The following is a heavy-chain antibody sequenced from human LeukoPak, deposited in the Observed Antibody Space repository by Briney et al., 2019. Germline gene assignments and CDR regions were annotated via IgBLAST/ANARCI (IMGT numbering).Heavy chain of an antibody. CDR1: GFTFNKYT. CDR3: ARHLSGVTGYTYGRGIDY. CDR2: ISTSSSYI. J-gene: IGHJ4*02. D-gene: IGHD5-18*01. V-gene: IGHV3-21*01. Sequence: GGSLRLSCAASGFTFNKYTMNWVRQAPGKGLEWVSSISTSSSYIYYADSVKGRFTISRDNAKTSLYLQMNSLRAEDTAVYYCARHLSGVTGYTYGRGIDYWGQGTLVTVSS.